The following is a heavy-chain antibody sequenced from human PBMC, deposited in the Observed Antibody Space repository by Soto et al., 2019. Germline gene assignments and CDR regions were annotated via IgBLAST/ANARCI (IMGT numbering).Heavy chain of an antibody. V-gene: IGHV1-18*01. Sequence: ASGKVSCKASGYTFTSYCISWVRQAPGQGLEWMGWISAYNGNTNYAQKLQGRVTMTTDTSTSTAYMELRSLRSDDTAVYYCARGRSRWLRLNWYYYYYGMDVWGQGTTVTVSS. CDR3: ARGRSRWLRLNWYYYYYGMDV. CDR2: ISAYNGNT. D-gene: IGHD5-12*01. CDR1: GYTFTSYC. J-gene: IGHJ6*02.